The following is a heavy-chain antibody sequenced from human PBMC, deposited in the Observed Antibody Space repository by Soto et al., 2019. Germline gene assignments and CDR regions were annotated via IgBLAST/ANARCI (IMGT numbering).Heavy chain of an antibody. J-gene: IGHJ5*02. CDR1: GFTFSSYA. CDR3: AKAGGRGYCTNGVCYTLGWFDP. D-gene: IGHD2-8*01. Sequence: GGSLRLSCAASGFTFSSYAMSWVRQAPGKGLEWVSAISGSGGSTYYADSVKGRFTISRDNSKNTLYLQMNSLRAEDTAVYYCAKAGGRGYCTNGVCYTLGWFDPWGQGTLVTVSS. V-gene: IGHV3-23*01. CDR2: ISGSGGST.